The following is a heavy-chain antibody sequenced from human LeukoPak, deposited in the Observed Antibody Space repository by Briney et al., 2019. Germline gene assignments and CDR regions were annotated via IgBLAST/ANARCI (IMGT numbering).Heavy chain of an antibody. CDR1: GGSFSGYY. CDR2: INHSGST. J-gene: IGHJ4*02. Sequence: PSETLSLTCAVYGGSFSGYYWSWIRQPPGKGLGWIGEINHSGSTNYNPSLKSRVTISVDTSKNQFSLKLSSVTAADTAVYYCARGRWKYDILTGYYRTYYFDYWGQGTLVTVSS. D-gene: IGHD3-9*01. V-gene: IGHV4-34*01. CDR3: ARGRWKYDILTGYYRTYYFDY.